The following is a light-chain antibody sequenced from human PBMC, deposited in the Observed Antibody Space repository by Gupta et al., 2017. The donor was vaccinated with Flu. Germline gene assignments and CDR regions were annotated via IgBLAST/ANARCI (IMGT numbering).Light chain of an antibody. J-gene: IGKJ5*01. V-gene: IGKV3-11*01. CDR3: QQRSNRIT. CDR1: QSVSSF. Sequence: PGESATLSCTASQSVSSFLSWYQQPPGPAPLLLFYAASNSATGIPAIFSGSWSGTYFPLTISRLSPEDFAFYYCQQRSNRITFGQGTRLEIK. CDR2: AAS.